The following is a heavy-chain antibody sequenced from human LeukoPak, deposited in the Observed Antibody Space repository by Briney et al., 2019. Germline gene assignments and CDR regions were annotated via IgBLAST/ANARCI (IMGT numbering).Heavy chain of an antibody. D-gene: IGHD2-21*01. J-gene: IGHJ4*02. CDR1: GGSISSGGYY. CDR3: ARVGNAISYDY. V-gene: IGHV4-30-2*01. CDR2: IYHSGST. Sequence: PSQTLSLTCTVSGGSISSGGYYWSWIRQPPGKGLEWIGYIYHSGSTYYNPSLKSRVTISVDRSKNQFSLKLSSVTAADTAVYYCARVGNAISYDYWGQGTLVTVSS.